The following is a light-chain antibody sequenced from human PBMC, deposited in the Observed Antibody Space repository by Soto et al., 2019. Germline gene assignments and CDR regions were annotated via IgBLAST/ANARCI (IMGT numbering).Light chain of an antibody. J-gene: IGLJ2*01. CDR1: NSNIGNKD. Sequence: QSVLTQPPSVSAAPGQKVTISCSGSNSNIGNKDVSWYQQFPGTAPKLLIYDNNRRPSGIPDRVSASKSGTLATLAITGLQPGDEADYYCGTWDSGLSVVVFGGGTKLTVL. CDR3: GTWDSGLSVVV. CDR2: DNN. V-gene: IGLV1-51*01.